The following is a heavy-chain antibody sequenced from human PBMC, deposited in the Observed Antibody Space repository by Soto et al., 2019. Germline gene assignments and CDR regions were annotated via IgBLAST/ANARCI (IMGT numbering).Heavy chain of an antibody. CDR1: VGTLSSYA. D-gene: IGHD2-21*02. Sequence: SVKVSCKSSVGTLSSYAISSVRQAPGQGLEWMGGIIPIFGTANYAQKFQGRVTITADESTSTAYMELSSLRYEDTAVYYCATHHTYCGGDCREDYFDYWGQGTLVTVSS. CDR3: ATHHTYCGGDCREDYFDY. CDR2: IIPIFGTA. J-gene: IGHJ4*02. V-gene: IGHV1-69*13.